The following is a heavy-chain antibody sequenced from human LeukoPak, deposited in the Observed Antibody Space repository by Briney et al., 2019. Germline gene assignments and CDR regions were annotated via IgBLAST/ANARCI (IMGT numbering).Heavy chain of an antibody. CDR2: ISSGSFTI. J-gene: IGHJ5*02. CDR1: GFTFNTYT. CDR3: ARYSSTMGANWFDP. D-gene: IGHD2-2*01. Sequence: PGGSLRLSCAASGFTFNTYTMNWVRQAPGKGLEWVSYISSGSFTIYYADSVKGRFTISRDNAKNSLYLQMNSLRAEDTAVYYCARYSSTMGANWFDPWGQGTLVTVSS. V-gene: IGHV3-48*04.